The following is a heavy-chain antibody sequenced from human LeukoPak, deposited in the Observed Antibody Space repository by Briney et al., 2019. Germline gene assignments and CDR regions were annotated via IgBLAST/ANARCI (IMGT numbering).Heavy chain of an antibody. J-gene: IGHJ4*02. Sequence: GESLKISCKGSGYSFTTYWISWVRQMPGKGLEWMGRIDPSDSYTNYSPSFQGHVTISADKSISTAYLQWSSLKASDSAMYYCARHYGSLFDYWGREPWSPSPQ. CDR2: IDPSDSYT. D-gene: IGHD3-10*01. CDR3: ARHYGSLFDY. CDR1: GYSFTTYW. V-gene: IGHV5-10-1*01.